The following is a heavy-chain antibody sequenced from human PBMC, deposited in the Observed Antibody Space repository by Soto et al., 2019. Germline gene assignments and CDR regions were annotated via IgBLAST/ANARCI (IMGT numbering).Heavy chain of an antibody. D-gene: IGHD6-25*01. CDR1: GYTFTSYY. CDR3: ARRDCFSSRGYFTY. V-gene: IGHV1-46*01. CDR2: INPSGATT. Sequence: QVSLVQSGAEVKKPGASVKVSCKASGYTFTSYYVNWVRQAPGQGLEWMGIINPSGATTTYAQNYQGRVDMTKDTSTRTVYMELSSLSSEDTAVYYCARRDCFSSRGYFTYWGQGTLVTVSS. J-gene: IGHJ4*02.